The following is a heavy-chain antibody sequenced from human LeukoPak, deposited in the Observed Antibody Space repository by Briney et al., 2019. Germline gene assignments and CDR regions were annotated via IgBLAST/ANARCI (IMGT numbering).Heavy chain of an antibody. D-gene: IGHD2-15*01. CDR3: AKGFGGSSAL. CDR1: GFTFSSYG. CDR2: IRYDGSNK. J-gene: IGHJ4*02. Sequence: GGSLRLSCAASGFTFSSYGMYWVRQAPGKGLEWVAFIRYDGSNKYYADSVKGRFTISRDNSKNTLYLQMNSLRPEDTAVYYCAKGFGGSSALWGQGTLVTVSS. V-gene: IGHV3-30*02.